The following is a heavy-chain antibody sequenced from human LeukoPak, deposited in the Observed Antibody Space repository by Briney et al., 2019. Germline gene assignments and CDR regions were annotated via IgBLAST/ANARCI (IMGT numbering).Heavy chain of an antibody. CDR3: ARAHDFWTSHEPNYDY. CDR1: GYTFTHYY. D-gene: IGHD3/OR15-3a*01. V-gene: IGHV1-18*04. J-gene: IGHJ4*02. CDR2: ISAYNHNT. Sequence: ASVKVSCKASGYTFTHYYMTWVRQAPGQGLEWMGWISAYNHNTYYARESQGRVTMTTDTSTTTAYMELRSLRSDDTAIYYCARAHDFWTSHEPNYDYWGQGTLVTVSS.